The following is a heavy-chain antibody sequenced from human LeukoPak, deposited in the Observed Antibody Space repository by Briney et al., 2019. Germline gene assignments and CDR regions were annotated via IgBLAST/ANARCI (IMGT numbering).Heavy chain of an antibody. J-gene: IGHJ6*02. Sequence: GGSLRLSCAASGFTFSSYSMNWVRQAPGKGLEWVSSISSSSSYIYYADSVKGRFTISRDNAKNSLYLQMNSLRAEDTAVYYCATSDGDYYYGMDVWGQGTTVTVSS. CDR2: ISSSSSYI. V-gene: IGHV3-21*01. CDR3: ATSDGDYYYGMDV. CDR1: GFTFSSYS. D-gene: IGHD4-17*01.